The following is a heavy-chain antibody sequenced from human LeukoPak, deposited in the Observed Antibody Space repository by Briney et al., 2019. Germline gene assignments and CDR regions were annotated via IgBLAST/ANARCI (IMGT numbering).Heavy chain of an antibody. CDR1: GFTFSSYW. D-gene: IGHD4-17*01. J-gene: IGHJ3*02. CDR2: INSDGSST. V-gene: IGHV3-74*01. CDR3: ARKGSDYEDAFDI. Sequence: GGSLRLSCAASGFTFSSYWMHWVRQAPGKGLVWVSRINSDGSSTSYADSEKGRFTISRDNAKNTLYLQMNSLRAEDTAVYYCARKGSDYEDAFDIWGQGTMVTVSS.